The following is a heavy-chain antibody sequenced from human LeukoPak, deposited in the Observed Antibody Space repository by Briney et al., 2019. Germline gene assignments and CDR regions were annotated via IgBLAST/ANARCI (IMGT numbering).Heavy chain of an antibody. D-gene: IGHD1-26*01. J-gene: IGHJ6*02. V-gene: IGHV3-15*01. CDR3: TTWELLLYYYGMDV. Sequence: RGGSLSLSCAASGFTFSNAWMSWVRQAPGKGLEWVGRIKSKTDGGTTDYAAPVKGRFTISRDDSKNTLYLQMNSLKTEDTAVYYCTTWELLLYYYGMDVWGQGTTVTVSS. CDR2: IKSKTDGGTT. CDR1: GFTFSNAW.